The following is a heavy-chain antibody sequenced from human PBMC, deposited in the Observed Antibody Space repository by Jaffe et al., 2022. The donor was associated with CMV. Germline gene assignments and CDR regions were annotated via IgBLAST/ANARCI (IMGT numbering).Heavy chain of an antibody. Sequence: EVQLVESGGGLVQPGGSLKLSCAASGFTFSGSAMHWVRQASGKGLEWVGRIRSKANSYATAYAASVKGRFTISRDDSKNTAYLQMNSLKTEDTAVYYCTRPRGYCSGGSCYPDRNWFDPWGQGTLVTVSS. CDR3: TRPRGYCSGGSCYPDRNWFDP. D-gene: IGHD2-15*01. V-gene: IGHV3-73*01. CDR2: IRSKANSYAT. J-gene: IGHJ5*02. CDR1: GFTFSGSA.